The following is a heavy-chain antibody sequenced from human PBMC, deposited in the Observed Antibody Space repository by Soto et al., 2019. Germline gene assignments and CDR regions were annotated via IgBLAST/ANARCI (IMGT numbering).Heavy chain of an antibody. Sequence: SLRLSCAASGFTFSSYDMHWVRQAPGQGLEWVAVVSYDERNIYYADSVKGRFSVSRDNSKNTLFLHMNSLRAEDTAVYFCAKLVDKSLDDYWGQGALVTVSS. V-gene: IGHV3-30*18. D-gene: IGHD3-16*01. CDR1: GFTFSSYD. CDR3: AKLVDKSLDDY. J-gene: IGHJ4*02. CDR2: VSYDERNI.